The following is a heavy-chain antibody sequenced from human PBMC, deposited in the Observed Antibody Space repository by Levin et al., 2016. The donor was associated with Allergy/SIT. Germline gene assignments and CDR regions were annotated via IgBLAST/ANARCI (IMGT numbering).Heavy chain of an antibody. Sequence: WIRQPPGKGLEWVANIKEDGGEEHYVDSVKGRFTISRDNAKNSLYLHMNSLRAEDTAMYYCARDPYSGGYGAFDIWGQGTVVTVSS. CDR2: IKEDGGEE. D-gene: IGHD1-26*01. CDR3: ARDPYSGGYGAFDI. J-gene: IGHJ3*02. V-gene: IGHV3-7*01.